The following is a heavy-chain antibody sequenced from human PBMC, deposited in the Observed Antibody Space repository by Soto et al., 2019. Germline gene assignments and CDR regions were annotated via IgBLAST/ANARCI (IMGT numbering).Heavy chain of an antibody. CDR3: ARESGGATATLDYYYFYMDV. D-gene: IGHD5-12*01. Sequence: ASVKVSCKSSGDSFNDYYIHWVRQAPGQGLEWMGWINPNSGVTKYAQKFQGWVSMTRDTSIRTVYIQLSRLRSDDTAVYYCARESGGATATLDYYYFYMDVWGTGTTVTVSS. CDR2: INPNSGVT. V-gene: IGHV1-2*04. J-gene: IGHJ6*03. CDR1: GDSFNDYY.